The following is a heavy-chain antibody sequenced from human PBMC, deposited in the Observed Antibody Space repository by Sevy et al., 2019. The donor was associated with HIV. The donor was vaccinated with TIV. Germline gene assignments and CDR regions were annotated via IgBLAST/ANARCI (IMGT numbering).Heavy chain of an antibody. V-gene: IGHV1-8*01. D-gene: IGHD2-15*01. CDR1: GYTFSSYD. CDR2: MNPNSGNT. J-gene: IGHJ4*02. CDR3: AKEGFGYRSGGSCPYYFDY. Sequence: ASVKVSCKASGYTFSSYDINWVRQATGQGLEWVGWMNPNSGNTGYAQKFQGRVTMTSNTSIGTAYMELSSLRSEDRAVYYCAKEGFGYRSGGSCPYYFDYWGQGILVTVSS.